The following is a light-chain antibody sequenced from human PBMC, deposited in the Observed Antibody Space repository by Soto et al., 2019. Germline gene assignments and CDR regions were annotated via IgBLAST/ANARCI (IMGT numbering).Light chain of an antibody. V-gene: IGKV3-11*01. CDR1: QNVSSY. J-gene: IGKJ5*01. Sequence: EIVLTQSPPTLSLSPGERATLSCGASQNVSSYLAWYQQKPGQAPRLLIYDASNRATDIPARFSGSGSGTDFTLTISSLEPEDFAVYYCQQRSSWPITFGQGTRLEIK. CDR3: QQRSSWPIT. CDR2: DAS.